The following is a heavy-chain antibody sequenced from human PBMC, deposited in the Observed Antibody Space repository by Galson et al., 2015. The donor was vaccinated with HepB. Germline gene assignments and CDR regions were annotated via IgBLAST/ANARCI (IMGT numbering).Heavy chain of an antibody. CDR1: GFTFSSYG. CDR2: ISYDGSNK. V-gene: IGHV3-30*18. D-gene: IGHD3-10*01. CDR3: AKEPFHSYYYGSGTDYYYYMDV. J-gene: IGHJ6*03. Sequence: SLRLSCAASGFTFSSYGMHWVRQAPGKGLEWVAVISYDGSNKYYADSVKGRFTISRDNSKNTLYLQMNSLRAEDTAVYYCAKEPFHSYYYGSGTDYYYYMDVWGKGTTVTVSS.